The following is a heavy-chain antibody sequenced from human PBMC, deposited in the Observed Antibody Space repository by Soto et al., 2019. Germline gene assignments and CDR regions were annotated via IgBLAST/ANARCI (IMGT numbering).Heavy chain of an antibody. V-gene: IGHV5-51*01. J-gene: IGHJ4*02. Sequence: GESLKISCKGSGYSFTSYWIGWVRRMPGKGLEWMGIIYPGDSDTRYSPSFQGQVTISADKSISTAYLQMNSLRPDDTAMYYCARDGVSSTEYTWNYGTYFDYWGQGALVTVSS. CDR2: IYPGDSDT. D-gene: IGHD1-7*01. CDR3: ARDGVSSTEYTWNYGTYFDY. CDR1: GYSFTSYW.